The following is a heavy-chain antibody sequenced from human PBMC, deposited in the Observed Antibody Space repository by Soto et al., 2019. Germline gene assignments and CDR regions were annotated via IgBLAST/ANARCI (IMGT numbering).Heavy chain of an antibody. D-gene: IGHD6-13*01. Sequence: QVQLVQSGAEVKKPGASVKVSCKASGYTFTSYDINWVRQATGQGLEWMGCMNPNSGNTGYAQKFQGRVTMTRNTSTSTAYMELSRLSSEDKAVYYCARDGAAAGNDYWGQGTLVTVSS. CDR2: MNPNSGNT. J-gene: IGHJ4*02. CDR1: GYTFTSYD. V-gene: IGHV1-8*01. CDR3: ARDGAAAGNDY.